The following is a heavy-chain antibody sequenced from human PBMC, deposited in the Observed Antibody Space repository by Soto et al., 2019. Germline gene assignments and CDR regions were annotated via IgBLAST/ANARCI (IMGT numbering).Heavy chain of an antibody. CDR3: ARSYGVVVVAASAFDI. V-gene: IGHV1-18*01. CDR2: ISAYNGNT. J-gene: IGHJ3*02. Sequence: ASVKVSCKASGYTFTSYGISWVRQAPGQGLEWMGWISAYNGNTNYAQKLQGRVTMTTDTSTSTAYMELRSLRSDDTAVYYCARSYGVVVVAASAFDIWGQGTMVTVSS. D-gene: IGHD2-15*01. CDR1: GYTFTSYG.